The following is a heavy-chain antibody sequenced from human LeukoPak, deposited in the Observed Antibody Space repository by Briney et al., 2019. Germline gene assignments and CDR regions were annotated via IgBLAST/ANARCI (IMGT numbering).Heavy chain of an antibody. CDR3: ARAKSSGYYSWYFDY. CDR2: IIPIFGTA. D-gene: IGHD3-22*01. J-gene: IGHJ4*02. Sequence: SVKVSCKASGGTFSSYAISWVRQAPGQGLEWMGGIIPIFGTANYAQKFQGRVPITTDESTSTAYMELSSLRSEDTDVYYCARAKSSGYYSWYFDYWGQGTLVTVSS. CDR1: GGTFSSYA. V-gene: IGHV1-69*05.